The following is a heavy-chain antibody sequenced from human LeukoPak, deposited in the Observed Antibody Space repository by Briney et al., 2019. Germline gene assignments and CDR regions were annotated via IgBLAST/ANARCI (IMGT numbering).Heavy chain of an antibody. CDR3: AKCRVWGSYRSAFDY. CDR1: GFTFSSYA. CDR2: ISGSGST. V-gene: IGHV3-23*01. Sequence: AGGSLRLSCAASGFTFSSYAMSWVRQAPGKGLEWVSAISGSGSTYYADSVKGRFTISRDNSKNTLYLQMNSLRAEDTAVYYCAKCRVWGSYRSAFDYWGQGTLVTVSS. D-gene: IGHD3-16*02. J-gene: IGHJ4*02.